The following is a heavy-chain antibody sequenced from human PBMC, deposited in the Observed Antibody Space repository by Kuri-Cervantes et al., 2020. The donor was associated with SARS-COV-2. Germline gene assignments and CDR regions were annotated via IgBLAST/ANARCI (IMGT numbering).Heavy chain of an antibody. CDR2: ISWNSGSI. D-gene: IGHD6-6*01. V-gene: IGHV3-9*01. CDR1: GFTFDDYA. Sequence: GGSLRLSCAASGFTFDDYAMHWVRQAPGKGLEWVSGISWNSGSIGYADSVEGRFTISRDNAKNSLYLQMNSLRAEDTALYYCAKDIREQLVGGVGWFDPWGQGTLVTVSS. CDR3: AKDIREQLVGGVGWFDP. J-gene: IGHJ5*02.